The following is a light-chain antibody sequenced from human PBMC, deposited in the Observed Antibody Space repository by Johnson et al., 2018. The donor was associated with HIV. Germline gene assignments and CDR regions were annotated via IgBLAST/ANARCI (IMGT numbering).Light chain of an antibody. J-gene: IGLJ1*01. CDR1: SSNIGNNY. CDR2: ENN. Sequence: QSVLTQPPSVSAAPGQKVTISCSGSSSNIGNNYVSWYQQLPGTAPKLLIYENNKRPSRIPDRFSGSKSGPSATLGITGLQTGDEADYYCGTWDSSLSASYVFGTGTKVTVL. CDR3: GTWDSSLSASYV. V-gene: IGLV1-51*02.